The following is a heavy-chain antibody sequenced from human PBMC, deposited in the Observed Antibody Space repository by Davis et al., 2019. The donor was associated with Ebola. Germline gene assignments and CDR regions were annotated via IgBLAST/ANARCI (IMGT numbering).Heavy chain of an antibody. CDR2: INTNTGNP. V-gene: IGHV7-4-1*02. CDR1: GYTFTTYA. D-gene: IGHD3-22*01. J-gene: IGHJ4*02. CDR3: AREDWSSYDASGYSN. Sequence: AASVKVSCEASGYTFTTYAINWVRQAPGQGLEWMGWINTNTGNPTYAQGFTGRFLFSLDTSVSTAFLQISSLKAEDTGVYYCAREDWSSYDASGYSNWGQGTLVTVSS.